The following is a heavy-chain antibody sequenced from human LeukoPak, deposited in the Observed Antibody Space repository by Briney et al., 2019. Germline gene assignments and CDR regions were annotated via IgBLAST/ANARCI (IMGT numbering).Heavy chain of an antibody. Sequence: ASVKVSCKASGYTFTSYGISWVRQAPGQGLEWMGWISAYNGNTNYAQKLQGRVTMTTDTSTSTAYMELTSLRPDDPAVYYCARVYYDSSGCYLPFDYWGQGTLVTVSS. CDR1: GYTFTSYG. CDR3: ARVYYDSSGCYLPFDY. CDR2: ISAYNGNT. V-gene: IGHV1-18*01. D-gene: IGHD3-22*01. J-gene: IGHJ4*02.